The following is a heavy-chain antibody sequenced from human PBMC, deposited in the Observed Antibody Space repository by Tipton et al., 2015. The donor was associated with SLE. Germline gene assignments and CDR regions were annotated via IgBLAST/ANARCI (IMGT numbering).Heavy chain of an antibody. Sequence: TLSLTCTVSGGSISSSSYYWGWIRQPPGKGLEWIGSIYYSGSTYYNPSLKSRVPISVDTSKNQFSLKLSSVTAADTAVYYCSTVRYDYGMDVWGQGTTVTVSS. CDR2: IYYSGST. V-gene: IGHV4-39*01. CDR1: GGSISSSSYY. CDR3: STVRYDYGMDV. D-gene: IGHD1-1*01. J-gene: IGHJ6*02.